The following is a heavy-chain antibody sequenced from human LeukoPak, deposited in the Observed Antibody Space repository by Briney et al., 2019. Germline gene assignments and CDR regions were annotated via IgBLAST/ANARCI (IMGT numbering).Heavy chain of an antibody. CDR1: GFTFSSYW. Sequence: PGGSLRLSCAASGFTFSSYWMTWVRQAPGKGLEWVANIKQDGSEKYYVDSVKGRFTISRDIAKNSLFLQMDSLRAEETAVYYCARSGWLVPFDYWGQGTLVTVSS. D-gene: IGHD6-19*01. V-gene: IGHV3-7*05. CDR2: IKQDGSEK. CDR3: ARSGWLVPFDY. J-gene: IGHJ4*02.